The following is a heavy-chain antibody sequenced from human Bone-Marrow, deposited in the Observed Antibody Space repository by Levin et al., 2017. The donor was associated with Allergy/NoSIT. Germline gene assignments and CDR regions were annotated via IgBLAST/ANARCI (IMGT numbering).Heavy chain of an antibody. J-gene: IGHJ4*02. CDR3: TRGWYSFDS. CDR1: GLSFNTYW. CDR2: INSDGSNT. V-gene: IGHV3-74*03. Sequence: PGESLKISCAASGLSFNTYWMHWVRQAPGKGLVRVSRINSDGSNTEYADSVKGRFTISRDNARDTLYLQMNSLRVEDTAVYYCTRGWYSFDSWGQGTLVTVSS.